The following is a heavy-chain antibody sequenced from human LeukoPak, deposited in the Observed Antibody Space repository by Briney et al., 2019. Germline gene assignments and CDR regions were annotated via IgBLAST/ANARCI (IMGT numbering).Heavy chain of an antibody. D-gene: IGHD3-3*01. V-gene: IGHV1-18*01. CDR1: GYTFTSYG. J-gene: IGHJ4*02. CDR3: ARERANNDFWSGSDY. Sequence: ASVKVSCKASGYTFTSYGISWVRQAPGQGLEWMGWISAYNGNTNYAQKVQGRVTMTTDTSTSTAYMELRSLRSDDTAVYYCARERANNDFWSGSDYWGQGTLVTVSS. CDR2: ISAYNGNT.